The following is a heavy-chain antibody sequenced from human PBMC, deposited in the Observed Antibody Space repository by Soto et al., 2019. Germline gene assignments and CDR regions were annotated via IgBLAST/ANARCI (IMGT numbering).Heavy chain of an antibody. CDR1: GFTFSNAW. J-gene: IGHJ6*02. V-gene: IGHV3-15*07. CDR3: TTDQRYYFWRGYWVASYGMDV. CDR2: IKSKTDGGTT. D-gene: IGHD3-3*01. Sequence: PGGSLRLSCAASGFTFSNAWMNWVRQAPGKGLEWVGRIKSKTDGGTTDYAAPVKGRFTISRDDSKNTLYLQMNSLKTEDTAVYYCTTDQRYYFWRGYWVASYGMDVWGQGTTVTVSS.